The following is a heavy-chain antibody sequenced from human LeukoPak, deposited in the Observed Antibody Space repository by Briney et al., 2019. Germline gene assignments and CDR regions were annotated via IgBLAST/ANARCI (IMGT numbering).Heavy chain of an antibody. D-gene: IGHD4-23*01. CDR2: IYYSGTT. CDR1: GGSISSGPYY. J-gene: IGHJ5*02. CDR3: ARDYDYGGLGWFDP. V-gene: IGHV4-39*07. Sequence: SSETLSLTCTVSGGSISSGPYYWGWIRQPPGKGLEWIGSIYYSGTTYYNPSLKSRVTISVDTSKNQFSLKLSSVTAADTAVYYCARDYDYGGLGWFDPWGQGTLVTVSS.